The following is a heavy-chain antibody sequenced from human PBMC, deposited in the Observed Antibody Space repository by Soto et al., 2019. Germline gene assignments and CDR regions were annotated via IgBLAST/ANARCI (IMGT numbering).Heavy chain of an antibody. Sequence: SETLSLTCTVSGGSFSSYYWSWIRQPPGKGLEWIGYIYYSGSINYNPSLKSRVTISVDTSKNQFSLKVSSVIVADTAVYYCARDILTGRMGMDVWGQGTTVTVSS. V-gene: IGHV4-59*12. CDR2: IYYSGSI. CDR3: ARDILTGRMGMDV. J-gene: IGHJ6*02. D-gene: IGHD3-9*01. CDR1: GGSFSSYY.